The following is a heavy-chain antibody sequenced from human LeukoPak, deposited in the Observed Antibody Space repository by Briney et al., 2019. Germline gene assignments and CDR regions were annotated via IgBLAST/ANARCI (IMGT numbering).Heavy chain of an antibody. CDR2: ISGSGGST. Sequence: GGSLRLSCAASGFTFSSYAMSWVRQAPGKGLEWVSAISGSGGSTYYADSVKGRFTISRDNSKNTLYLQMNSLRAEDTAVYYCAKDLGSYSSSSLPLDYWGQGTLVTVSS. J-gene: IGHJ4*02. CDR3: AKDLGSYSSSSLPLDY. D-gene: IGHD6-6*01. V-gene: IGHV3-23*01. CDR1: GFTFSSYA.